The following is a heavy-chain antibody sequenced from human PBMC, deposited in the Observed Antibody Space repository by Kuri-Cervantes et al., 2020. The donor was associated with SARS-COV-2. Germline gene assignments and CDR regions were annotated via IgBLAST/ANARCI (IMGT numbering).Heavy chain of an antibody. D-gene: IGHD2/OR15-2a*01. Sequence: SVKVSCKASGGTFSTAIVSWVRQGPGQGLEWMGGIMPALGMPNYAQKFRDRVTITRDTSASTAYMELSSLRSEDTAVYYCARDGSTTMKAGDYWGQGTLVTVSS. V-gene: IGHV1-69*10. CDR3: ARDGSTTMKAGDY. J-gene: IGHJ4*02. CDR2: IMPALGMP. CDR1: GGTFSTAI.